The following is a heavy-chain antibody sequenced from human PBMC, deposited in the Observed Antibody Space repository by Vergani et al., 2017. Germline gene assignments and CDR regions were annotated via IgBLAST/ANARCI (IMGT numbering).Heavy chain of an antibody. CDR3: ASALLYDYVWGSYRYDAFDI. D-gene: IGHD3-16*02. CDR2: ISYDGSNK. Sequence: QVQLVESGGGVVQPGRSLRLSCAASGFTFSSYAMHWVRQAPGKGLEWVAVISYDGSNKYYADSVKGRFTISRDNSKNTLYLQMNSLRAEDTAVYYCASALLYDYVWGSYRYDAFDIWGQGTMVTVSS. V-gene: IGHV3-30*01. CDR1: GFTFSSYA. J-gene: IGHJ3*02.